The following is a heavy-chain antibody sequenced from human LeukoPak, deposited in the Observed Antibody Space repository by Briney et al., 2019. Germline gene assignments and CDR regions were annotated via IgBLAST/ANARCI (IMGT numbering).Heavy chain of an antibody. CDR2: INHSGST. CDR3: ARGRDGFTIFGVVTTDYYYYYMDV. D-gene: IGHD3-3*01. CDR1: GGSFSGYY. Sequence: PSETLSLTCAVYGGSFSGYYWSWIRQPPGKGLEWIGEINHSGSTNYNPSLKSRVTISVDTSKNQFSLKLSSVTAADTAVYYCARGRDGFTIFGVVTTDYYYYYMDVWGKGTTVTVSS. V-gene: IGHV4-34*01. J-gene: IGHJ6*03.